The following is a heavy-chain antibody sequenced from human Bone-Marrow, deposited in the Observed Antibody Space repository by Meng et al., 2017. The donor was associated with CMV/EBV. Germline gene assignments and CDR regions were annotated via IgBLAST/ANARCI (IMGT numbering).Heavy chain of an antibody. D-gene: IGHD2-15*01. J-gene: IGHJ6*01. Sequence: ASVKVSCKASGYTFTGYYMHWVRQAPGQGLEWMGWISPNSGGTKYAQKFQGRVTMIEDTSITTAYMELSRLRSDDMTVYYCARVTRYCTGGSCSSTRYYGMDFWGQG. V-gene: IGHV1-2*02. CDR2: ISPNSGGT. CDR1: GYTFTGYY. CDR3: ARVTRYCTGGSCSSTRYYGMDF.